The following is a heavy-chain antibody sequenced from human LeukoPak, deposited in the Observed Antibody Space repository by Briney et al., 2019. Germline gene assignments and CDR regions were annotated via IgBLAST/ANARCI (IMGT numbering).Heavy chain of an antibody. CDR1: GFTFSSYG. V-gene: IGHV3-30*03. CDR2: ISYDGSNK. Sequence: GRSLRLSCAASGFTFSSYGMHWVRQAPGKGLEWVAVISYDGSNKYYADSVKGRFTISRDNSKNTLYLQMNSLRVEDTAVYYCAPGGVAGDFWGQGTLVTVSS. D-gene: IGHD6-19*01. J-gene: IGHJ4*02. CDR3: APGGVAGDF.